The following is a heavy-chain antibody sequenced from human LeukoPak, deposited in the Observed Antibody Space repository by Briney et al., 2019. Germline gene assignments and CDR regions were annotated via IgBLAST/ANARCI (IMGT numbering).Heavy chain of an antibody. Sequence: GSLRLSCAASGFPFSGSWMDWVRQAPGKRMEWVANIKQDGSEKHYADSVKGRFTISRDNAKNSLFLQMSGLRAEDTAVYYCSRSLDYWGQGALVTVSS. CDR3: SRSLDY. V-gene: IGHV3-7*01. J-gene: IGHJ4*02. CDR2: IKQDGSEK. CDR1: GFPFSGSW.